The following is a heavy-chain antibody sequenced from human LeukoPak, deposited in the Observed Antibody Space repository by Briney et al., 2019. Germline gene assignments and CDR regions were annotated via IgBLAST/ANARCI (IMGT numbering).Heavy chain of an antibody. CDR1: GFTVSSNY. Sequence: GGSLRLSCAASGFTVSSNYMSWVRQAPGKGLEWVSVIYSCGSTYYADSVKGRFTISRDNSKNTLYLQMNSLRAEDTAVYYCAKDLAGWLYDAFDIWGQGTMVTVSS. CDR3: AKDLAGWLYDAFDI. D-gene: IGHD5-12*01. J-gene: IGHJ3*02. V-gene: IGHV3-53*01. CDR2: IYSCGST.